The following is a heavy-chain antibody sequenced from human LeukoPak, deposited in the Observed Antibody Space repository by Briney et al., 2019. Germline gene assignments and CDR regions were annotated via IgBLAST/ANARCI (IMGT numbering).Heavy chain of an antibody. D-gene: IGHD2-21*01. Sequence: PGGSLRLSCVTSGFTFSSYGMHWVRQVPGKGLEWVAVSYDAKSNDHVDSVKGRFTISRDNSKNTLYLQMNSLRAEDTAVYYCARGGQYCGGDCFDYWGQGTLVTVSS. J-gene: IGHJ4*02. V-gene: IGHV3-30*03. CDR3: ARGGQYCGGDCFDY. CDR2: SYDAKSN. CDR1: GFTFSSYG.